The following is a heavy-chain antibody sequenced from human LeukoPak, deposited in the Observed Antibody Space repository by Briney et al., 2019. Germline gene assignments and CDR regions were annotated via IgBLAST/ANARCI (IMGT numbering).Heavy chain of an antibody. CDR1: GESFSGFQ. CDR2: IDHSGNT. J-gene: IGHJ6*03. Sequence: PSETLSLTCAVYGESFSGFQWSWIRHSPGKGLEWIGEIDHSGNTNYIPSLKSRVTITVDTSKNQFSLKLSSVTAADTAVYYCARVARARFYGSGTDYYMDVWGKGTTVTVSS. V-gene: IGHV4-34*01. CDR3: ARVARARFYGSGTDYYMDV. D-gene: IGHD3-10*01.